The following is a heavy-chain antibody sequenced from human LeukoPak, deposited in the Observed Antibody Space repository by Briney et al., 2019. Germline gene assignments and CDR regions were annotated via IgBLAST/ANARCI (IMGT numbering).Heavy chain of an antibody. Sequence: ASVKVSCKASGYTFTSYDINWVRQATGQGLEWMGWMNPNSGNTGYAQKFQGRVTMTRNTSISTAYMELSSLRSEDTAVYYCARGPMGWFGDLYYFDYWGQGTLVTVSS. D-gene: IGHD3-10*01. V-gene: IGHV1-8*01. CDR3: ARGPMGWFGDLYYFDY. CDR1: GYTFTSYD. CDR2: MNPNSGNT. J-gene: IGHJ4*02.